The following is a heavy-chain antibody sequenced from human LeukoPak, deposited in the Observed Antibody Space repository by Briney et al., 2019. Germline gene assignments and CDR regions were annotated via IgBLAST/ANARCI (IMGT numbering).Heavy chain of an antibody. CDR2: IYYRGST. CDR1: GGSISSYY. J-gene: IGHJ5*02. V-gene: IGHV4-59*01. CDR3: AREDACSSTSCYTNNWFDP. D-gene: IGHD2-2*01. Sequence: SETLSLTCTVSGGSISSYYWSWIRQPPGKGLEWIGYIYYRGSTSHNPSLKSRVTISVDTSENQFSLKLGSVTAADTAVYYCAREDACSSTSCYTNNWFDPWGQGILVTVSS.